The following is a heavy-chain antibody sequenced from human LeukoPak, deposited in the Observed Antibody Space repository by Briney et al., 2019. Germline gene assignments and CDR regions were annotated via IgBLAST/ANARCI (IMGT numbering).Heavy chain of an antibody. Sequence: GGSLRLSCAASGFTFDDYAMHWVRQAPGKGLEWVSGISWNSGSIGYADSVKGRFTISRDNAKNSLYLQMNSLRAEDTALYSCARGAGSGYFFYMDVWGKGTTVTVSS. CDR2: ISWNSGSI. D-gene: IGHD3-22*01. J-gene: IGHJ6*03. CDR3: ARGAGSGYFFYMDV. V-gene: IGHV3-9*01. CDR1: GFTFDDYA.